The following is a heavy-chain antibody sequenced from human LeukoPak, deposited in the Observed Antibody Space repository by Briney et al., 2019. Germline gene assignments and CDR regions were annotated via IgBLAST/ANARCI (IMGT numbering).Heavy chain of an antibody. D-gene: IGHD3-10*01. J-gene: IGHJ4*02. Sequence: GASVKVSCKASGYTFSNHGISWVRQAPGQGLEGMGWISGYNGQTEYAQKFQGRVTLTTDTSTSPAYMEVRSLTSDDTAVYYCARDIGVSQFDYWGQGTLVTVSS. V-gene: IGHV1-18*01. CDR1: GYTFSNHG. CDR2: ISGYNGQT. CDR3: ARDIGVSQFDY.